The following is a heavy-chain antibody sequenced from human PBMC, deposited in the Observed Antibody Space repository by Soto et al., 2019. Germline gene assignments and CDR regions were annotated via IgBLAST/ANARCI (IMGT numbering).Heavy chain of an antibody. Sequence: EVQLLESGGGLVQPGGSLRLSCEVSGFTLTNYGMNWVRQAPDKGLEWVSTIGRGGDTFYADSVRGRFTISRDNSKNTLFLQMNSLRAEDTALYFCAKGNLYNFFSGSDYWGQGTLVTVSS. CDR3: AKGNLYNFFSGSDY. V-gene: IGHV3-23*01. J-gene: IGHJ4*02. D-gene: IGHD3-22*01. CDR2: IGRGGDT. CDR1: GFTLTNYG.